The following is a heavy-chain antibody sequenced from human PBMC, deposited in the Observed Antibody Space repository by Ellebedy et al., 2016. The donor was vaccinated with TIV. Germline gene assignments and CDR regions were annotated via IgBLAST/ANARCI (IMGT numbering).Heavy chain of an antibody. CDR1: GFTFNSYW. Sequence: GESLKISCTASGFTFNSYWMHWVRQAPGKGLVWVSRINTDGSSTNYADSVKGRFTISRDNAKNTLYLQMNSLRAEDTAVYYCARGLRGPFDYWGQGTLVTVSS. CDR3: ARGLRGPFDY. CDR2: INTDGSST. V-gene: IGHV3-74*01. J-gene: IGHJ4*02.